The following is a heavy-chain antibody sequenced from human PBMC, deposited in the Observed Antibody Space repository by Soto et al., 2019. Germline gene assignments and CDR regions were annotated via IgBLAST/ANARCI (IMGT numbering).Heavy chain of an antibody. CDR2: IWYDGSNK. CDR1: GFTFSSYG. D-gene: IGHD3-16*02. J-gene: IGHJ4*02. CDR3: ARGGYYDYIWGSYRYLRDWGASIPFDY. Sequence: GGSLRLSCAASGFTFSSYGMHWVRQAPGKGLEWVAVIWYDGSNKYYADSVKGRFTISRDNSKNTLYLQMNSLRAEDTAVYYCARGGYYDYIWGSYRYLRDWGASIPFDYWGQGTLVTVSS. V-gene: IGHV3-33*01.